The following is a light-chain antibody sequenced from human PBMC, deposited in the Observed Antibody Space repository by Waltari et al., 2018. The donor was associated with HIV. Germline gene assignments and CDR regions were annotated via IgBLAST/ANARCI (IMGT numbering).Light chain of an antibody. CDR1: SFNIGSNF. Sequence: QSVLTQSPSASGTPGQRVTIRCSGSSFNIGSNFVYWYQQLPGAAPKLLIYRNNQRPSGVPDRFSGSKSGTSASLAISGLRSEDEADYYCAAWDDSLSGFYVVGTGTKVTVL. CDR2: RNN. J-gene: IGLJ1*01. V-gene: IGLV1-47*01. CDR3: AAWDDSLSGFYV.